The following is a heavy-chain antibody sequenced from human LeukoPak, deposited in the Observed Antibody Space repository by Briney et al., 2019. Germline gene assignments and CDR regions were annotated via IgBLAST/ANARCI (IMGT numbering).Heavy chain of an antibody. CDR2: ISGSGGST. CDR1: GFTFSSYA. V-gene: IGHV3-23*01. J-gene: IGHJ6*03. CDR3: AKGEAVAGRHYYYYYMDV. Sequence: GGSLRLSCAASGFTFSSYAMSWVRQAPGRGLEWVSAISGSGGSTYYADSVKGRFTISRDNSKNTLYLQMNSLRAEDTAVYYCAKGEAVAGRHYYYYYMDVWGKGTTVTVSS. D-gene: IGHD6-19*01.